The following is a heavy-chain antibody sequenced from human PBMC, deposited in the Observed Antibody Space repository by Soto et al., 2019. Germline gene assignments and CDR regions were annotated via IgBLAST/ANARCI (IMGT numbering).Heavy chain of an antibody. J-gene: IGHJ4*02. Sequence: LRLSCVASGFVFSDYAMSWVRQAPGKGLEWVSAISAGGDTYYADSVKGRFTVSRANSKNTLYLQMNSLRAKDTAIYYCANVPIWCGGSSCYTEGFDSWGQGTLVTVSS. D-gene: IGHD2-21*01. CDR1: GFVFSDYA. V-gene: IGHV3-23*01. CDR2: ISAGGDT. CDR3: ANVPIWCGGSSCYTEGFDS.